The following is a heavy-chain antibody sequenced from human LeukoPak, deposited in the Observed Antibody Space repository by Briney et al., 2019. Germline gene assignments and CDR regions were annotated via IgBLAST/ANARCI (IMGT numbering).Heavy chain of an antibody. Sequence: PGGSLRLSCAASGFTVSSNYMSWVRQAPGKGLEWVSVIYSGGSTYYADSVKGRFTISRDNAKNSLYLQMDSLRPEDTAVYYCARDPYSGNYGAYYYYYMDVWGKGTTVTISS. D-gene: IGHD1-26*01. CDR1: GFTVSSNY. CDR2: IYSGGST. CDR3: ARDPYSGNYGAYYYYYMDV. J-gene: IGHJ6*03. V-gene: IGHV3-53*01.